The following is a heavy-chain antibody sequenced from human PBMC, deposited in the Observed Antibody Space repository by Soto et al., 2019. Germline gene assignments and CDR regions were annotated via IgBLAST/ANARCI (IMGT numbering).Heavy chain of an antibody. J-gene: IGHJ6*02. CDR1: GGSISSGGFY. CDR3: ARDQELRYFDWLLYYYYGMDV. CDR2: IHDSGST. Sequence: PSETLSLTCTVSGGSISSGGFYWSWIRQHPGKGLERIGYIHDSGSTSYTPSLKSQVSISINTSKNNFSLKINSVTAADTAVYYCARDQELRYFDWLLYYYYGMDVWGQGTTVTVSS. D-gene: IGHD3-9*01. V-gene: IGHV4-31*01.